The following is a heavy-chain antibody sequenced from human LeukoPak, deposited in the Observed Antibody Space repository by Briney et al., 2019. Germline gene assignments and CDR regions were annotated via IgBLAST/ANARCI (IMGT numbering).Heavy chain of an antibody. CDR2: INHSGST. CDR1: GGSISGYY. Sequence: SETLSLTCTVSGGSISGYYWSWIRQPPGKGLEWIGEINHSGSTNYNPSLKSRVTISVDTSKNQFSLKLSSVTAADTAVYYCARGRGPNYGDSSPYYFDYWGQGTLVTVSS. D-gene: IGHD4-17*01. J-gene: IGHJ4*02. V-gene: IGHV4-34*01. CDR3: ARGRGPNYGDSSPYYFDY.